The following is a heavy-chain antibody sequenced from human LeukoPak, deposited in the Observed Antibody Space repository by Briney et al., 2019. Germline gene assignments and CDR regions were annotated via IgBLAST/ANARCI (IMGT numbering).Heavy chain of an antibody. CDR3: ARTNYYDSSSHYFDF. J-gene: IGHJ4*02. V-gene: IGHV4-31*03. D-gene: IGHD3-22*01. Sequence: PSETLSLTCTVSGASITSGNFYWSWIRQHPGKGLEWVGYIYYNGDAYYNPFLKSRLTISLDTSKNQFSLKMTSVTPADTAIYYCARTNYYDSSSHYFDFWGQGTLVTVSS. CDR1: GASITSGNFY. CDR2: IYYNGDA.